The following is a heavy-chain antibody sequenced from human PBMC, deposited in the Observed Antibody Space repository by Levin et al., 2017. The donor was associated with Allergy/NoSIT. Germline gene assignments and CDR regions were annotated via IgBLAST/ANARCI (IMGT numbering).Heavy chain of an antibody. J-gene: IGHJ3*02. V-gene: IGHV3-53*01. CDR3: ARALVLVRGVIIHDAFDI. D-gene: IGHD3-10*01. Sequence: ASVKVSCAASGFTISSTYMSWVRQAPGKGLEWVSVIYSGTSTYYADSVKGRFTISRDNSKNTLYLQMNSLRAEDTAVYYCARALVLVRGVIIHDAFDIWGQGTMVTVSS. CDR2: IYSGTST. CDR1: GFTISSTY.